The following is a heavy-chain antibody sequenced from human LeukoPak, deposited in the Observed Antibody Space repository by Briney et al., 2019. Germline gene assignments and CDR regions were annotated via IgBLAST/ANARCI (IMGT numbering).Heavy chain of an antibody. V-gene: IGHV1-2*02. CDR1: GYTFTGYY. J-gene: IGHJ6*03. D-gene: IGHD3-3*01. CDR3: ARDRAVGSDWITIFGVEDMDV. CDR2: INPNSGGT. Sequence: ASVKVSCKASGYTFTGYYMHWVRQAPGQGLEWMGWINPNSGGTNYAQKFQGRVTMTRDTSISTAYMELSRLRSDDTAVYYCARDRAVGSDWITIFGVEDMDVWGKGTTVTVSS.